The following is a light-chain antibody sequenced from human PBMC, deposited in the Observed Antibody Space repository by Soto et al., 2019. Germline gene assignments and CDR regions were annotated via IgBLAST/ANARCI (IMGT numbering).Light chain of an antibody. CDR3: CSYAGSIYV. CDR2: EVS. CDR1: SSDVGSYNL. V-gene: IGLV2-23*02. Sequence: QSALTQPASVSGSPGQSITISCTGTSSDVGSYNLVSWYQQHPGKAPKLMIYEVSKRPSGVSNRFSGSKSGNTASLTISGPQAEDEADYYCCSYAGSIYVFGTGTKVTVL. J-gene: IGLJ1*01.